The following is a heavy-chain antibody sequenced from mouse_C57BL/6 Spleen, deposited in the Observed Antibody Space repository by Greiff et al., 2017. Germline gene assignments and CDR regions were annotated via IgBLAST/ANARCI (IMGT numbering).Heavy chain of an antibody. CDR3: AREGGLVWYFDV. D-gene: IGHD2-2*01. V-gene: IGHV3-1*01. CDR2: ISYSGST. J-gene: IGHJ1*03. Sequence: EVKVEESGPGMVKPSQSLSLTCTVTGYSITSGYDWHWIRHFPGNKLEWMGYISYSGSTNYNPSLNSRISITHDTSKNHFFLQLNSVTTEDTATYYCAREGGLVWYFDVWGTGTTVTVSS. CDR1: GYSITSGYD.